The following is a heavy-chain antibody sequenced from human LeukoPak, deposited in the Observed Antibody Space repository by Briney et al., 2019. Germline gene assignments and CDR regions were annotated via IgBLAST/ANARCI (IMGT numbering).Heavy chain of an antibody. CDR1: GGTFSSYA. Sequence: ASVKVSCKASGGTFSSYAISWVRQAPGQGLEWMGRIIPIFGTANYAQKFQGRVTITTDESTSTAYMELSSLRSEDTAVYYCARGLGLRPYYYMDVWGKGTTVTVSS. CDR3: ARGLGLRPYYYMDV. J-gene: IGHJ6*03. V-gene: IGHV1-69*05. D-gene: IGHD1-26*01. CDR2: IIPIFGTA.